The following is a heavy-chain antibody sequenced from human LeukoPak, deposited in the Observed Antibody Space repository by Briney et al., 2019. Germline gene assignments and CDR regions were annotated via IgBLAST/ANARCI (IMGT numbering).Heavy chain of an antibody. D-gene: IGHD2-2*01. CDR1: GGSISSSSYY. Sequence: PSETLSLTCTVSGGSISSSSYYWGWIRQPPGKGLERIGSIYYSGSTYYNPSLKSRVTISVDTSKNQFSLKLSSVTAADTAVYYCARHDCSSTSCYVGGIFGVVMPSPDVWGQGTTVTVSS. CDR3: ARHDCSSTSCYVGGIFGVVMPSPDV. CDR2: IYYSGST. J-gene: IGHJ6*02. V-gene: IGHV4-39*01.